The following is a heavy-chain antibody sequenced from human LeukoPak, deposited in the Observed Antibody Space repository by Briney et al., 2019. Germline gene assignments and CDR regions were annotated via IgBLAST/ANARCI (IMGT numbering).Heavy chain of an antibody. CDR3: ARGLGSGSYFGY. Sequence: SETLSLTCTVYGGSFSGYYWTWIRQPPGKGLEWIGEINPSGSTNYNPSLKSRVTISVDTSKHQFSLKLNSLTAADTSLYYCARGLGSGSYFGYWGQGTLVTVSS. CDR2: INPSGST. D-gene: IGHD3-10*01. J-gene: IGHJ4*02. V-gene: IGHV4-34*01. CDR1: GGSFSGYY.